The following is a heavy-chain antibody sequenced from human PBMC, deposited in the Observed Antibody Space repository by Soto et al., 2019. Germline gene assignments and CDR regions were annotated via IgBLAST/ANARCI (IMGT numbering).Heavy chain of an antibody. J-gene: IGHJ6*02. Sequence: GESLKNSRKGSGYSFTSHLISWVRPMPGKSLEWMGIIYPGDSDTRYSPSFQGQVTISADKSISTAYLQWSSLKASDTAMYYCAREGYDILTGYYKTYYYYGMDVWGQGTTVTVSS. D-gene: IGHD3-9*01. CDR1: GYSFTSHL. CDR2: IYPGDSDT. CDR3: AREGYDILTGYYKTYYYYGMDV. V-gene: IGHV5-51*01.